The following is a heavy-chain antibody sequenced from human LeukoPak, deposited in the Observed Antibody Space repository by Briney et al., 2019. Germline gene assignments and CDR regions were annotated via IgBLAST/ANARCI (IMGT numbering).Heavy chain of an antibody. J-gene: IGHJ4*02. CDR3: ANLHDY. Sequence: GGSLRLSCAASGFAFTTYAMHWVRQAPGRGLEWVAVISYDGTIKYYADSVKGQFTISRDNSKNTLYLQMNSLRAEDTAVYYCANLHDYWGQGTLVTVSS. CDR1: GFAFTTYA. V-gene: IGHV3-30*18. CDR2: ISYDGTIK.